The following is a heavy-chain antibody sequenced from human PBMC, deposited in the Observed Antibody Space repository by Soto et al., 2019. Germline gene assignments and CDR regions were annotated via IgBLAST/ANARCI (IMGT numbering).Heavy chain of an antibody. D-gene: IGHD3-9*01. CDR3: SRRWRDVLTPLHEHNYFDP. Sequence: PSETLSLTCAVSGYSISSGYYWSWIRQPPGKGLEWIGETNHSGSTNYNPSLKSRVIISVDTSRTQYSLKLSSVTATDTAVYYCSRRWRDVLTPLHEHNYFDPWGQGTLVTVSS. J-gene: IGHJ5*02. CDR1: GYSISSGYY. CDR2: TNHSGST. V-gene: IGHV4-34*01.